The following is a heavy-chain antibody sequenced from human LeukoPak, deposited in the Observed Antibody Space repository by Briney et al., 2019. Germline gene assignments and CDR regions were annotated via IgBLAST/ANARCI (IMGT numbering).Heavy chain of an antibody. CDR3: GRVALDTSMIHY. D-gene: IGHD5-18*01. V-gene: IGHV3-48*03. CDR1: GFTFSDYE. Sequence: GGSLRLSCAASGFTFSDYEMNRVRQAPGKGLEWVSYISSSGNTIFYADSVKGRFTISRDDAENSLYLQMNSLRVEDTAVYYCGRVALDTSMIHYWGQGTLVTVSS. CDR2: ISSSGNTI. J-gene: IGHJ4*02.